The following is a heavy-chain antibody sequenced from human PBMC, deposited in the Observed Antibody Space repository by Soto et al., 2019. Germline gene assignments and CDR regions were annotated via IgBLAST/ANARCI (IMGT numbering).Heavy chain of an antibody. CDR3: ASRDSSSWSIDY. CDR2: MSYRGTT. CDR1: GGSISNYY. J-gene: IGHJ4*02. V-gene: IGHV4-59*08. Sequence: QVQLQESGPGLVKPSETLSLTCTVSGGSISNYYWSWIRQPPGKGLEWIGFMSYRGTTNYNPSLKSRVTISVDTSKNQFSLKLSSVTAADTAVYYCASRDSSSWSIDYWGQGTLVTVSS. D-gene: IGHD6-13*01.